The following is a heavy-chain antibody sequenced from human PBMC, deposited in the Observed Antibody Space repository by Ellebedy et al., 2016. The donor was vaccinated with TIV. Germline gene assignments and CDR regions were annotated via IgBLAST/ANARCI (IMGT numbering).Heavy chain of an antibody. CDR2: ISGTGDT. V-gene: IGHV3-23*01. D-gene: IGHD1-1*01. Sequence: GESLKISCAASGFTFSSYPISWVRQAPGKGLEWVSAISGTGDTFYADSMKGRFTISRDNSKNTLYLHLNSLRAEDTAVYYCAKMNWNDAQGYWGQGTLVTVSS. CDR3: AKMNWNDAQGY. CDR1: GFTFSSYP. J-gene: IGHJ4*02.